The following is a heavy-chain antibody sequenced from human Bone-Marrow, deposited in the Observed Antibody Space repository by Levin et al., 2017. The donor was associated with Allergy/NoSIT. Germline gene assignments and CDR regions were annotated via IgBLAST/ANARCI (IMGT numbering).Heavy chain of an antibody. D-gene: IGHD1-1*01. CDR1: GFVFDNYA. Sequence: GGSLRLSCVASGFVFDNYAMHWVRQTPGKGLEWVSGISWNSETKGYADSVKGRFTISRDNAQNSLYLEMNSLRPEDTALYYCARDSVPYYYAMDVWGQGTTVTVSS. V-gene: IGHV3-9*01. CDR2: ISWNSETK. J-gene: IGHJ6*02. CDR3: ARDSVPYYYAMDV.